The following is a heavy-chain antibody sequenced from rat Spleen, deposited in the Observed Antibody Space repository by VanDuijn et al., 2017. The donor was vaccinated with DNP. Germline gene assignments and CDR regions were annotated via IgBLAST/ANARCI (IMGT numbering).Heavy chain of an antibody. Sequence: QVQLKESGPGLVQPSQTLSLTCTVSGFSLTNYHVDWVRQPPGKGLEWMGRIQSDGNTDYNSVLKSRLSISRDTSKSQVFLKMNSLQTEDTAIYFCTRDHYGGYDYWGQGVMVTVSS. CDR3: TRDHYGGYDY. V-gene: IGHV2-19*01. CDR2: IQSDGNT. D-gene: IGHD1-11*01. J-gene: IGHJ2*01. CDR1: GFSLTNYH.